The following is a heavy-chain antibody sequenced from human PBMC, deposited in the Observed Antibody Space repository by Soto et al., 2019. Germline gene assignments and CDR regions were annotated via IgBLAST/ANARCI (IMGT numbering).Heavy chain of an antibody. CDR2: IYYTGTT. D-gene: IGHD2-15*01. CDR1: GGSISNHY. V-gene: IGHV4-59*11. J-gene: IGHJ4*02. CDR3: ARSGYCGGDNCYPAGSTDY. Sequence: SETLSLTCSISGGSISNHYWCWIRQPPGKGLEWIGYIYYTGTTNYNPSVQSRVTISVDTSKNQFSLKLNSVTAADTAVYFCARSGYCGGDNCYPAGSTDYWGQGTLVTVSS.